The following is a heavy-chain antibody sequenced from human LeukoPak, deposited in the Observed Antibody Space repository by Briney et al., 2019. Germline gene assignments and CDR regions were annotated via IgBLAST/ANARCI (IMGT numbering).Heavy chain of an antibody. Sequence: GGSLRLSCAASGFTFSSYEMNWVRQAPGKGLEWVAVISYDGSNKYYADSVKGRFTISRDNAKNSLYLQMNSLRAEDTAVYYCARVGSSWYFDYWGQGTLVTVSS. V-gene: IGHV3-30*04. J-gene: IGHJ4*02. CDR1: GFTFSSYE. CDR3: ARVGSSWYFDY. D-gene: IGHD6-13*01. CDR2: ISYDGSNK.